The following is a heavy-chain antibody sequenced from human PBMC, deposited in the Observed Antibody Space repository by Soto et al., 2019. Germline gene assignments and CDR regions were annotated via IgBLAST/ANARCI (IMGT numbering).Heavy chain of an antibody. Sequence: QGQLVQSGAEVKKPESSVKVACKAPGGTYSTYAISWVRQAPGQGLEWMGGIIPMFGTANYAQRFQDRVTITADKSTNTVYMQLSSLRSEDTAVYFCASGIQLWLRRINNGYSGWGQGTLVTVSS. CDR2: IIPMFGTA. J-gene: IGHJ4*02. D-gene: IGHD5-18*01. CDR1: GGTYSTYA. V-gene: IGHV1-69*14. CDR3: ASGIQLWLRRINNGYSG.